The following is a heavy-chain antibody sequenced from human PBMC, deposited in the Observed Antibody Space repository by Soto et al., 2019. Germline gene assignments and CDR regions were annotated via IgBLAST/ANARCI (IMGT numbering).Heavy chain of an antibody. D-gene: IGHD3-16*02. CDR3: AKGYIEYRASVDN. V-gene: IGHV3-23*01. J-gene: IGHJ4*02. CDR2: ISARGGSS. Sequence: EVQLLESGGGLVPPGGSLRLSCVASGFSFSSYAMVWVRQAPGQGLEWVSVISARGGSSYFEDTVKGQFTIPRDNSKNVGSLEMNSLRAEDTAIYFCAKGYIEYRASVDNWGQGPLDIVSS. CDR1: GFSFSSYA.